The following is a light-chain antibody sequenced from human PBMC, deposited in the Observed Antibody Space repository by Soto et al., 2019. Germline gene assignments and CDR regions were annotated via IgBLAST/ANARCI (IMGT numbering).Light chain of an antibody. V-gene: IGLV1-51*01. CDR3: GSWDSSLTADV. Sequence: QSVLTQPPSVSAAPGQKVTISCSGSSSNIGGNSVCWYQQLPGTAPKLLIYDDNRRPSGIPDRFSGSKSGTSATLGITGFQTGDEADYYCGSWDSSLTADVFGTGTKVTVL. J-gene: IGLJ1*01. CDR1: SSNIGGNS. CDR2: DDN.